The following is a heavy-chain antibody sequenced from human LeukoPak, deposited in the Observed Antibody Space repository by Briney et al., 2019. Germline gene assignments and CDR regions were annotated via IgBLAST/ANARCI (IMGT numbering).Heavy chain of an antibody. Sequence: PSETLSLTCTVSGGSISSYYWSWIRQPPGKGLEWIGYIYYSGSTNYNPSLKSRVTISVDTSKNQFSLKLSSVTAADTAVYYCARRRLLGLFDYWGQGTLATVSS. J-gene: IGHJ4*02. V-gene: IGHV4-59*08. CDR1: GGSISSYY. D-gene: IGHD3/OR15-3a*01. CDR3: ARRRLLGLFDY. CDR2: IYYSGST.